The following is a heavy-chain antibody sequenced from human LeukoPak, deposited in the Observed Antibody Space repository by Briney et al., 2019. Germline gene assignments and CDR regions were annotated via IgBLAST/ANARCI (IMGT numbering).Heavy chain of an antibody. CDR3: AKDTIAAAGPFDY. Sequence: PGGSLRLSCAASGFTFSSYGMHWVRQAPGKGLEWVAVISYDGSNKYYADSVKGRFTISRDNSKNTLYLQMNSLRAEDTAVYYCAKDTIAAAGPFDYWGQGTLVTVSS. D-gene: IGHD6-13*01. J-gene: IGHJ4*02. CDR2: ISYDGSNK. V-gene: IGHV3-30*18. CDR1: GFTFSSYG.